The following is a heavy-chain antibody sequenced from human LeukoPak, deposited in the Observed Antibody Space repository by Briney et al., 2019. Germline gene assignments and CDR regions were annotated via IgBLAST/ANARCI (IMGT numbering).Heavy chain of an antibody. V-gene: IGHV1-18*01. CDR3: ARDHPVRGELLADY. D-gene: IGHD1-26*01. CDR2: ISAYNGNT. CDR1: GYTFTIYG. J-gene: IGHJ4*02. Sequence: ASVKVSCKASGYTFTIYGISWGRQAPGQGLEWMGWISAYNGNTNYVQKLQGRVTMTTDTSTRTAYMELRSLRSDDTAVYYCARDHPVRGELLADYWGQGTLVTVSS.